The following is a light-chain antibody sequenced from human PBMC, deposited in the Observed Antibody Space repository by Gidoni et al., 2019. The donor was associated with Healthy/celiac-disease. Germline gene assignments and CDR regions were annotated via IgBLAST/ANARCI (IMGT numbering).Light chain of an antibody. Sequence: QSVLTQPPSASGTPGQWVTISCSGSSSNIGSNYVYWYKQLPGTAPKLLIYRNNQRPSGVPDRFSGSKSGTSASLAISGLRSEDEADYYCAAWDDSLSGVVFGGGTKLTVL. V-gene: IGLV1-47*01. CDR2: RNN. CDR3: AAWDDSLSGVV. CDR1: SSNIGSNY. J-gene: IGLJ2*01.